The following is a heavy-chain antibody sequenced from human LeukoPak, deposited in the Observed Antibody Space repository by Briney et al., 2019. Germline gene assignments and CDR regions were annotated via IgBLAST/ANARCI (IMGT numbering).Heavy chain of an antibody. CDR3: AKDPRKSTMVRGVILFDP. CDR2: ISGSGGST. D-gene: IGHD3-10*01. Sequence: GGSLRLSCAASGFTFSNYAMSWVRQAPGKGLEWVSAISGSGGSTYYADSVKGRFTIPRDNSKNTLFLQMNSLRAEDTAVYYCAKDPRKSTMVRGVILFDPWGQGTLVTVSS. V-gene: IGHV3-23*01. J-gene: IGHJ5*02. CDR1: GFTFSNYA.